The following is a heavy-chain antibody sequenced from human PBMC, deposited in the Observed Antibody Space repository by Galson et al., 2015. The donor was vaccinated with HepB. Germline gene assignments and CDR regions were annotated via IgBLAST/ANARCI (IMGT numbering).Heavy chain of an antibody. V-gene: IGHV5-51*01. CDR2: MHPGRSDT. CDR3: ARHRAAGGGYYYGMDV. J-gene: IGHJ6*02. D-gene: IGHD6-13*01. CDR1: ESSFTNYW. Sequence: QSGAEVKKPGESLKISCKASESSFTNYWIAWVRQTPGKGLEWMGIMHPGRSDTRYSPSFQGQVTISADKSISTAYLQWSSLKASDTAMYYCARHRAAGGGYYYGMDVWGQGTTVTVSS.